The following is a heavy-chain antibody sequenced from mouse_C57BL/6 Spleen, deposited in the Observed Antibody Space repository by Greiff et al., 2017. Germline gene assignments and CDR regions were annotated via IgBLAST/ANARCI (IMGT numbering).Heavy chain of an antibody. D-gene: IGHD2-3*01. V-gene: IGHV1-42*01. CDR3: ARYGDGYYDYAMDY. J-gene: IGHJ4*01. CDR2: INPSTGGT. CDR1: GYSFTGYY. Sequence: LMEPGASVKISCKASGYSFTGYYMNWVKQSPEKSLEWIGEINPSTGGTTYNQKFKAKATLTVDKSSSTAYMQLKSMTSEDSAVYYCARYGDGYYDYAMDYWGQGTSVTVSS.